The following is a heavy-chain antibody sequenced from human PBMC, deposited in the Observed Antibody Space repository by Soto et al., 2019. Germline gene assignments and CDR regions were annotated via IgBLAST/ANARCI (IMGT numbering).Heavy chain of an antibody. Sequence: GGSLRLSCAASGFTFSSYAMSWVRQAPGKGLEWVSAISGSGGSTYYADSVKGRFTISRDNSKNTLYLQMNSLRAEDTAVYYCAKKADYDILTGPPVHWYYFDYWGQGTLVTVSS. CDR1: GFTFSSYA. J-gene: IGHJ4*02. CDR2: ISGSGGST. D-gene: IGHD3-9*01. V-gene: IGHV3-23*01. CDR3: AKKADYDILTGPPVHWYYFDY.